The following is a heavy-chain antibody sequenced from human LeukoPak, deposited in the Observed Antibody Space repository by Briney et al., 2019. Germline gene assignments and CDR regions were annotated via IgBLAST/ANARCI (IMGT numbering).Heavy chain of an antibody. CDR1: GYTFTSYY. Sequence: ASVKVSCKASGYTFTSYYMHWVRQAPGQGLEWMGIINPSGGSTSYAQKFQGRVTITADESTSTAYMELSSLRSEDTAVYYCTRARGYSYGYIDYWGQGTLVTVSS. J-gene: IGHJ4*02. D-gene: IGHD5-18*01. CDR2: INPSGGST. CDR3: TRARGYSYGYIDY. V-gene: IGHV1-46*03.